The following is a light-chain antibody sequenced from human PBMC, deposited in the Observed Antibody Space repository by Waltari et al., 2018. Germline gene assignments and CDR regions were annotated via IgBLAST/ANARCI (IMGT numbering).Light chain of an antibody. CDR2: AAS. CDR3: QQYYSIALN. CDR1: QGISNA. Sequence: IQMTQSPSSLSASVGDRVTNTCRASQGISNALAWYQQKPGKAPKVLLYAASRFESGVPSRFSGSGAGTDYTLTISSLQPEDFATYYCQQYYSIALNFGGGTKVEIK. J-gene: IGKJ4*01. V-gene: IGKV1-NL1*01.